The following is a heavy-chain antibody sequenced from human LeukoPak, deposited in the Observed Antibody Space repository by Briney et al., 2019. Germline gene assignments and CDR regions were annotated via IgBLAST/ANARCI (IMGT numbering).Heavy chain of an antibody. V-gene: IGHV3-30*03. CDR2: ISYDGSNK. CDR1: GFTFSSYG. CDR3: AHAQAAAGFDY. D-gene: IGHD6-13*01. J-gene: IGHJ4*02. Sequence: GGSLRLSCAASGFTFSSYGIHWVRQAPGKGLEWVAVISYDGSNKYYADSVKGRFTISRDNSKNTLYLQMNSLRAEDTAVYYCAHAQAAAGFDYWGQGTLVTVSS.